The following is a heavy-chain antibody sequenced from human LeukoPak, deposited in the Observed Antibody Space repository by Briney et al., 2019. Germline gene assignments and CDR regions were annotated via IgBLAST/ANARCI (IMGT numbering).Heavy chain of an antibody. CDR1: GFTFSSYG. CDR3: AKAAVVGATDQTPFDY. Sequence: GGSLRLSCAASGFTFSSYGMSWVRQAPGKGLEWVSAISGSGGSTYYADSVKGRFTISRDNSKNTLYLQMNSLRAEDTAVYYCAKAAVVGATDQTPFDYWGQGTLVTVSS. J-gene: IGHJ4*02. V-gene: IGHV3-23*01. CDR2: ISGSGGST. D-gene: IGHD1-26*01.